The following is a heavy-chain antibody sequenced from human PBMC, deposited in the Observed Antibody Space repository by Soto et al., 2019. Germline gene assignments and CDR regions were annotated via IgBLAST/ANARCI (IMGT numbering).Heavy chain of an antibody. V-gene: IGHV4-30-4*01. D-gene: IGHD3-10*01. J-gene: IGHJ5*02. CDR3: ARGAVVSLVRGVMGGNWFDP. Sequence: QVQLQESGPGLVRPSQTLSLTCTVSGASIISLDYYWTWIRPPPGKGLEWIGHIYHTGATYYNPSLESRLFMSVDTHTTQFSLKLGSVTAADTAVFYCARGAVVSLVRGVMGGNWFDPWGQGTLVTVSS. CDR1: GASIISLDYY. CDR2: IYHTGAT.